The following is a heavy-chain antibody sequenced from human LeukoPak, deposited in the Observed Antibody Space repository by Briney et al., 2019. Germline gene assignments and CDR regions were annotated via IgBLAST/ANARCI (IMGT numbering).Heavy chain of an antibody. Sequence: RGSLRPSCAAAGVTFTSDVMSCGRQAPGKGLEWVSAISGSGGSTYYAESVKGRFTISRDKSKNTLYLQMTSLRADDTAVYYCASGAYYDRSGRDAFDIWGQGTMVTVSS. CDR3: ASGAYYDRSGRDAFDI. CDR1: GVTFTSDV. V-gene: IGHV3-23*01. CDR2: ISGSGGST. D-gene: IGHD3-22*01. J-gene: IGHJ3*02.